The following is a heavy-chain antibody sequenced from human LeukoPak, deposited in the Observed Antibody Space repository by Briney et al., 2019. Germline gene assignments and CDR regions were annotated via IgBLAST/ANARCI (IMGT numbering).Heavy chain of an antibody. CDR1: EFTFSGHA. CDR2: ISGSGGCT. J-gene: IGHJ6*03. CDR3: AKDRQGFGFGEQLDYYYMDV. D-gene: IGHD3-10*01. V-gene: IGHV3-23*01. Sequence: GSLRLSCVASEFTFSGHAMSRVRQVSGKGLEWVSVISGSGGCTYYADSVKGRFTISRDNSKNTLYLQINSLRAEDTAVYYCAKDRQGFGFGEQLDYYYMDVWGKGTTVTVSS.